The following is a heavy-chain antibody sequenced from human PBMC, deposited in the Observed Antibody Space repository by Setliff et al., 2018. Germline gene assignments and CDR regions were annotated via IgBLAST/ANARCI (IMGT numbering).Heavy chain of an antibody. CDR2: IYHSGST. D-gene: IGHD3-22*01. J-gene: IGHJ5*02. CDR1: GGSISSSNW. V-gene: IGHV4-4*02. Sequence: SETLSLTCAVSGGSISSSNWWSWVRQPPGKGLEWIGEIYHSGSTNYNPSLKSRVTISVDTSKNQFSLKLSSVTAADTAVYYCARDSAPSYYYDSSGYPFDPWGQGTLVTVSS. CDR3: ARDSAPSYYYDSSGYPFDP.